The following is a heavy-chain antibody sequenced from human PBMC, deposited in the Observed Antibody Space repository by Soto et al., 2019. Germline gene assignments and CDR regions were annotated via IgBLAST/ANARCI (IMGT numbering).Heavy chain of an antibody. CDR3: ARGYVQHDSYGYF. CDR1: GLTFSSYP. Sequence: GGSLRLSCADSGLTFSSYPMHWVRQAPGKGLEWVALMSYDGGNKYYADAVKGRFTISRDNSKNTLFLQMSSLRAEDTAVYYCARGYVQHDSYGYFWGQGTLVTVSS. CDR2: MSYDGGNK. V-gene: IGHV3-30-3*01. D-gene: IGHD5-18*01. J-gene: IGHJ4*02.